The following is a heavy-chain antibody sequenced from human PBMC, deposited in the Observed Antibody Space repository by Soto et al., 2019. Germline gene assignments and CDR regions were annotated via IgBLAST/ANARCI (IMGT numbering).Heavy chain of an antibody. Sequence: SETLSLTCAVYGGSFSGYYWSWIRQPPGKGLEWIGEINHSGSTNYNPSLKSRVTISVDTSKKQFSLKLRSVTAADTAVYYCVRDGTKTLRDWFDPWGQGISVTVS. CDR2: INHSGST. J-gene: IGHJ5*02. D-gene: IGHD1-1*01. V-gene: IGHV4-34*01. CDR1: GGSFSGYY. CDR3: VRDGTKTLRDWFDP.